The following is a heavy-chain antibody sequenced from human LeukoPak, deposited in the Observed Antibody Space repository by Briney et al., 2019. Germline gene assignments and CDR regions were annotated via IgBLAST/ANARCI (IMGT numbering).Heavy chain of an antibody. V-gene: IGHV4-4*07. CDR1: GASINSHY. CDR3: ARALNPLTVTYFFDY. Sequence: SETLTLTCSVSGASINSHYWTWIRQPAGKGLEWIARIYINGSTNYSPSLKSRVTMSVDTPKNQFSLNLISVTAADTAVYYCARALNPLTVTYFFDYWGQGTLVTVSS. CDR2: IYINGST. J-gene: IGHJ4*02. D-gene: IGHD4-17*01.